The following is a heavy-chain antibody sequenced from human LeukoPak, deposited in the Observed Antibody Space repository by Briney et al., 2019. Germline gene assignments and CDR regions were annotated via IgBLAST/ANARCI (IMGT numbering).Heavy chain of an antibody. V-gene: IGHV4-4*07. CDR3: ARDQYSSSPLDY. Sequence: SETLSLTCTVSGGSISSYYWSWIRQPAGKGLEWIGRIYTSGSTNYNPSLKSQVTMSVDTSKNQFSLKLNSVTAADTAVYYCARDQYSSSPLDYWGQGTLVTVSS. D-gene: IGHD6-6*01. J-gene: IGHJ4*02. CDR1: GGSISSYY. CDR2: IYTSGST.